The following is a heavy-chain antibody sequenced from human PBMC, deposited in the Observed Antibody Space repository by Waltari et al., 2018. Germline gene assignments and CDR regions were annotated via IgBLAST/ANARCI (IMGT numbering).Heavy chain of an antibody. Sequence: EVQLVESGGGLVQPGGSLRLSCVVSGFVVSSKDLTLVRQAPGKGPEWLSVIYVDGKTYYADSVRGRFTISRDSSKNILYLQMNSLRADDTAVYYCARWGKGTIEVPGPYYFDFWGQGTLVTVSS. V-gene: IGHV3-53*01. CDR3: ARWGKGTIEVPGPYYFDF. CDR2: IYVDGKT. D-gene: IGHD2-2*01. CDR1: GFVVSSKD. J-gene: IGHJ4*02.